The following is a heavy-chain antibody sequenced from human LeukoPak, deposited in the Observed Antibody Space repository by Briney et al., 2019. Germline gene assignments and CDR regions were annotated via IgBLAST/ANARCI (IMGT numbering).Heavy chain of an antibody. CDR3: ARDSGTYVVYPYYFDY. CDR2: IMPLFGTA. J-gene: IGHJ4*02. Sequence: SVKVSCKTSGGTFNNSAISWVRQAPGQGLEWLGGIMPLFGTAGYAQKFQGRVTMTTDTSASTAYMELRSLRSDDTAVYYCARDSGTYVVYPYYFDYWGQGTLVTVSS. V-gene: IGHV1-69*05. D-gene: IGHD6-13*01. CDR1: GGTFNNSA.